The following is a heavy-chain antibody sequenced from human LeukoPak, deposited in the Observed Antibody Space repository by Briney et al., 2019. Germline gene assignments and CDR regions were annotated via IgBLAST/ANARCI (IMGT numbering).Heavy chain of an antibody. Sequence: GGSLRLSCAASGFMLSRYGMHWVRQAPGKGLEWVAVMSYNGNNKYYGDSVEGRFTISRDNSKNTLYLQMNSLRTEDTAVYYCAKDRDVAAAAYYFDYWGQGTLVTVSS. CDR2: MSYNGNNK. CDR3: AKDRDVAAAAYYFDY. D-gene: IGHD6-13*01. CDR1: GFMLSRYG. J-gene: IGHJ4*02. V-gene: IGHV3-30*18.